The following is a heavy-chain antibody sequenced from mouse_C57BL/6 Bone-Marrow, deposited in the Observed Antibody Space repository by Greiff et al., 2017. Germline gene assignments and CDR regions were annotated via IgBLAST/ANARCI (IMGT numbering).Heavy chain of an antibody. CDR3: STGSLSWDY. CDR1: GFNIKDDY. J-gene: IGHJ2*01. Sequence: VQLQQSGAELVRPGASVKLSCTASGFNIKDDYMHWVKQRPEQGLEWIGWLDPENGDTEYASKFQGKATITADTSSNTAYLQLRSLTSEDTAVYYCSTGSLSWDYWGQGTTLTVSS. D-gene: IGHD1-1*01. CDR2: LDPENGDT. V-gene: IGHV14-4*01.